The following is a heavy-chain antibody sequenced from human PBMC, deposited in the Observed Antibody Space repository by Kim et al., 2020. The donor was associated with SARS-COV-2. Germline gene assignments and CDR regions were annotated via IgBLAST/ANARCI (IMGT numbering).Heavy chain of an antibody. Sequence: EITNTNPSLKSRVIISVDTSKNQFSLRLSSVTAADTAVYYCARRISCDIWGQGTVVTVSS. D-gene: IGHD2-15*01. J-gene: IGHJ3*02. V-gene: IGHV4-34*01. CDR3: ARRISCDI. CDR2: EIT.